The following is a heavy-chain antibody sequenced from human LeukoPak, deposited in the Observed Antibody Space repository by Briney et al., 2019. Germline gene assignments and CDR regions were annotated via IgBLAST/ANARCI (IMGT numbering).Heavy chain of an antibody. V-gene: IGHV3-30-3*01. J-gene: IGHJ4*02. D-gene: IGHD3-10*02. Sequence: GRSLRLPCAASGFTFSSYAMHWVRQAPGKGLEWVAAISYDGSNKYYEDSVKGRFTISRDNSKNTLYLQMNSLRAEDTAVYYCARTKWLQTMIGDFDYWGQGTLVTVSS. CDR3: ARTKWLQTMIGDFDY. CDR2: ISYDGSNK. CDR1: GFTFSSYA.